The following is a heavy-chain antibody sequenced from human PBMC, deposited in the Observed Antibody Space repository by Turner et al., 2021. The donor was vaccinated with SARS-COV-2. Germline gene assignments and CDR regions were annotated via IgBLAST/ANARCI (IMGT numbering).Heavy chain of an antibody. Sequence: HLQLHESGPGLFMPSETLSLTCAVSGGSISTTNHYWGWIRQPPGKGLEWIGSISYTGRTFYTTYLKSRVTLTMDTSKNHFSLKVTSVTAADTAVYYCARQGGVDYWGQGTLVTVSS. J-gene: IGHJ4*02. V-gene: IGHV4-39*01. CDR2: ISYTGRT. CDR3: ARQGGVDY. CDR1: GGSISTTNHY.